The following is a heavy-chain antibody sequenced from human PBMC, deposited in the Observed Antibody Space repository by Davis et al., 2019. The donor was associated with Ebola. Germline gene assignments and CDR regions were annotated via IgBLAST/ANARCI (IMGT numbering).Heavy chain of an antibody. CDR1: GESFSGFY. CDR3: ARGRSVAGNIDH. D-gene: IGHD6-19*01. CDR2: IDHSAST. V-gene: IGHV4-34*01. Sequence: PSETLSLTCAVYGESFSGFYWNWIRQSPGKGLEWIGEIDHSASTNNNPSLKSRVTISVDTSKNQFSLKLKSVTAADTAVYYCARGRSVAGNIDHWGQGTLVTVSS. J-gene: IGHJ4*02.